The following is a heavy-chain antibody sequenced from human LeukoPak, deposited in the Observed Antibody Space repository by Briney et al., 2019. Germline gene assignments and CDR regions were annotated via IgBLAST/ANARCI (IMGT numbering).Heavy chain of an antibody. CDR3: ARAILTASGYVWYFDL. CDR2: SYYSGST. D-gene: IGHD3-3*01. V-gene: IGHV4-31*03. J-gene: IGHJ2*01. CDR1: GGSISSGGYW. Sequence: SETLSLTCTVSGGSISSGGYWWSWSRQHPGEGLEWIGYSYYSGSTYYNPSLRSRVTILVDTSKNQFSLKLSSLNAADTAVYYCARAILTASGYVWYFDLWGHGTLVTVSS.